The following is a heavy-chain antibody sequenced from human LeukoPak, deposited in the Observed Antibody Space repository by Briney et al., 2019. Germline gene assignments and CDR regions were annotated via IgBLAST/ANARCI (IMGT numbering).Heavy chain of an antibody. J-gene: IGHJ4*02. CDR3: ARGSGYYGSGRNDY. V-gene: IGHV3-74*01. CDR1: GFTFSSYW. CDR2: INSDGSTT. D-gene: IGHD3-10*01. Sequence: GGSLRLSCAASGFTFSSYWMHWVRQAPGKGLVWVSHINSDGSTTNYADSVKGRFTISRDNAKNTLYLQMNSLRAEDTAVYYCARGSGYYGSGRNDYWGQGTLVTVSS.